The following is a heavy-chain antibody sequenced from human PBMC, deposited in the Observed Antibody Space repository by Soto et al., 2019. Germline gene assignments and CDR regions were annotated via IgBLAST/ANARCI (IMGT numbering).Heavy chain of an antibody. D-gene: IGHD2-21*01. CDR1: GFTFSSYA. V-gene: IGHV3-23*01. Sequence: GGSLRLSCAASGFTFSSYAMSWVRQAPGKGLEWVSAISGSGGSTYYADTVKGRFTISRDNSKNTLYLQMNSLRAEDTAVYYCAKDKLRPMYYFDYWGQGTLVTVSS. CDR2: ISGSGGST. CDR3: AKDKLRPMYYFDY. J-gene: IGHJ4*02.